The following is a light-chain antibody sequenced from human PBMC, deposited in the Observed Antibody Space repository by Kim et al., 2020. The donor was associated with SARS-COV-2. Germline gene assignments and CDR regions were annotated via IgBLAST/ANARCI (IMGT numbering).Light chain of an antibody. CDR3: CSFAGRYTYV. CDR2: DVS. CDR1: SSDVGGYKY. V-gene: IGLV2-11*01. Sequence: GQSVTISCTGSSSDVGGYKYVSWYQQHPGKAPKLMIYDVSKRPSGVPDRFSGSKSGNTASLTISGLQADDEADYYCCSFAGRYTYVFGTGTKVTVL. J-gene: IGLJ1*01.